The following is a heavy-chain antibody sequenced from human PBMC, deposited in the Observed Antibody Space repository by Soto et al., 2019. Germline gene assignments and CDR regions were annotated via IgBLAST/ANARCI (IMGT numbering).Heavy chain of an antibody. Sequence: QVQLQESGPGLVKPSETLSLTCTVSGDSISNYYWSWIRQPPGKGLEWIGYIYYSGSTNYNPSLTGRVTISVATSKNPFSLKLSSVTAADTAVYYCARHLWVGSSWYLGAFDIWGQGTMVTVSS. J-gene: IGHJ3*02. CDR2: IYYSGST. V-gene: IGHV4-59*08. CDR3: ARHLWVGSSWYLGAFDI. D-gene: IGHD6-13*01. CDR1: GDSISNYY.